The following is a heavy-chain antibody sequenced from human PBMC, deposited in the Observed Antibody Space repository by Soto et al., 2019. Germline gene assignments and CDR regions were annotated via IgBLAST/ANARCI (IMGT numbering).Heavy chain of an antibody. CDR2: ISYDGSNK. D-gene: IGHD3-10*01. CDR3: AKDKAWFGELSYGMDV. CDR1: GFTFSSYG. V-gene: IGHV3-30*18. J-gene: IGHJ6*02. Sequence: QVQLVESGGGVVQPGRSLRLSCAASGFTFSSYGMHWVRQAPGKGLEWVAVISYDGSNKYYADSVKGRFTISRYNSKNTLYLQMNSLRAEDTAVYYCAKDKAWFGELSYGMDVWGQGTTVTVSS.